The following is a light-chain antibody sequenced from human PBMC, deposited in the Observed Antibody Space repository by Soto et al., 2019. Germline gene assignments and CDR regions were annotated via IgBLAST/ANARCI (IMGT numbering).Light chain of an antibody. CDR3: LQDYSYPRT. CDR1: QGIRNE. CDR2: AAS. Sequence: AIQMTQSPSSLSASIGDRVTITCRASQGIRNELGWYQQKPGKAPILLIYAASSLQSGVPSRLSGSGSGTDFTLTISSLQPEDFATYYCLQDYSYPRTFVQGTKVEVK. V-gene: IGKV1-6*01. J-gene: IGKJ1*01.